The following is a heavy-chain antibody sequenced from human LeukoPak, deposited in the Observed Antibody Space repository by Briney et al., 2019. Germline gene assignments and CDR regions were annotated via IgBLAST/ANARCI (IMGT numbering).Heavy chain of an antibody. V-gene: IGHV3-30*18. CDR3: AKDLVVVAGSGSGPAQWYYYGMDV. Sequence: PGGSLRLSCAASGFIFSSSGMHWVRQAPGKGLEWVAVISYDGSNKYYADSVKGRFTISRDNSKNTLYLQMNSLRAEDTAVYYCAKDLVVVAGSGSGPAQWYYYGMDVWGQGTTVTVSS. J-gene: IGHJ6*02. CDR1: GFIFSSSG. D-gene: IGHD2-15*01. CDR2: ISYDGSNK.